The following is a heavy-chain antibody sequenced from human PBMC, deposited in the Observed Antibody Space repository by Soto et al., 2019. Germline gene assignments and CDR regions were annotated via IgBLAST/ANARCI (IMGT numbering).Heavy chain of an antibody. CDR3: ARASGPAGVDY. V-gene: IGHV3-7*04. J-gene: IGHJ4*02. CDR1: GFTFSSYL. Sequence: GGSVRLSFAASGFTFSSYLMRWVRPAPGKGLEWVAHIKPDGSERYYVESVKRRFTISRDNAKNSLYLQMNSLRAEDTAVYYCARASGPAGVDYWGQGTLVTVSS. D-gene: IGHD2-2*01. CDR2: IKPDGSER.